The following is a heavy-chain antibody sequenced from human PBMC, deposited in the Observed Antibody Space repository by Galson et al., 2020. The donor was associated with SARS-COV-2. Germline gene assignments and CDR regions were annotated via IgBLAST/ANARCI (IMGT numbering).Heavy chain of an antibody. CDR2: ISYDGRNK. J-gene: IGHJ5*02. Sequence: GESLKISCAASGFTFSTYAMHWVRQAPGKGLEWVAVISYDGRNKYYADSVKGRFTISRDNSKNTLYLQMNSLRAEDTAVYSCARPYTGSYYSWFDPWGQGTLVTVSP. CDR3: ARPYTGSYYSWFDP. V-gene: IGHV3-30*04. D-gene: IGHD1-26*01. CDR1: GFTFSTYA.